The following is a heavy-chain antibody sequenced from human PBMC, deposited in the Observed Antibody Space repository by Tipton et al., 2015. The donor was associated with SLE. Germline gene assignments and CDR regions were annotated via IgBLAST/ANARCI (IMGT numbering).Heavy chain of an antibody. J-gene: IGHJ3*02. Sequence: TLSLTCAVYGGSFSGYYWSWIRQPPGKGREWIGEIKHSGSTNYNPTLKSRVTISVDTSKNQFSLKLRSVTAAATAVYYCARHMRRRWGSGMAAKIDAFDIWCQGTMVTVSS. CDR2: IKHSGST. D-gene: IGHD3-10*01. CDR3: ARHMRRRWGSGMAAKIDAFDI. V-gene: IGHV4-34*01. CDR1: GGSFSGYY.